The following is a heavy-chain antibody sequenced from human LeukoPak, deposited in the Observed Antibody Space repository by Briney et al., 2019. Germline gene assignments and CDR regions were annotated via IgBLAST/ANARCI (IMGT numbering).Heavy chain of an antibody. Sequence: GGSLRLSCAAAGFTFNRNAISWVRQAPGKGLEWVSTIGGSGDKTFYADSVEGRFTISRDNSKNMVHLQMNSLTGEDTALYYCVRRGDASSGWGDHDFWGQGALVTVSS. CDR3: VRRGDASSGWGDHDF. V-gene: IGHV3-23*01. CDR2: IGGSGDKT. CDR1: GFTFNRNA. J-gene: IGHJ4*02. D-gene: IGHD6-19*01.